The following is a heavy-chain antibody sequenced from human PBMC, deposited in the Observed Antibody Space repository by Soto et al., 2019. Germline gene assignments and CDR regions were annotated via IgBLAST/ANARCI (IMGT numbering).Heavy chain of an antibody. CDR3: ARARAGSYFEFEY. CDR1: GGSINSGRYY. V-gene: IGHV4-31*03. CDR2: IYSRGNT. J-gene: IGHJ4*02. D-gene: IGHD3-10*01. Sequence: QVQLQESGPGLVKPSQTLSLTCTVSGGSINSGRYYWTWIRQHPGKGLEWIGLIYSRGNTFYTPSLKSRVDIAVYASKNQFSLRVNSVTSADTAVYYCARARAGSYFEFEYWGQGTLVTVSS.